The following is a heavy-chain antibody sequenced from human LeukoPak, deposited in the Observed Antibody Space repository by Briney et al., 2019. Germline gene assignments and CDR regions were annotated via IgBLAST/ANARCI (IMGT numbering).Heavy chain of an antibody. Sequence: SETLSLTCAVYGGSFSGYYWSWIRHPPGKGLEWIGEINHSGSTNYNPSLKSRVTISVDTSKNQFSLKLSSVTAADTAVYYCARGRLDWGQGILVTVSS. V-gene: IGHV4-34*01. CDR3: ARGRLD. CDR2: INHSGST. CDR1: GGSFSGYY. D-gene: IGHD3-9*01. J-gene: IGHJ4*02.